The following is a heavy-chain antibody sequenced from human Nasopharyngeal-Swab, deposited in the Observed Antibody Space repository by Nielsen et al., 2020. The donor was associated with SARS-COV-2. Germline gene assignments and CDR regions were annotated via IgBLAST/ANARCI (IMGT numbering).Heavy chain of an antibody. Sequence: WIRQPPGKGLEWVGFIRSKAYGGTTEYAASVKARFTISRDDSKSIAYLQMNSLKTEDTAVYYCTRAAYTGRKFREFYYWGQGTLVTVSS. CDR2: IRSKAYGGTT. V-gene: IGHV3-49*02. D-gene: IGHD3-10*01. CDR3: TRAAYTGRKFREFYY. J-gene: IGHJ4*02.